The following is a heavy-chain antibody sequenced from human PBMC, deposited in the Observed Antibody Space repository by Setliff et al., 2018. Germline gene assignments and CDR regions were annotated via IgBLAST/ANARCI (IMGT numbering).Heavy chain of an antibody. CDR1: GGSFSGYY. CDR2: INHSGST. CDR3: ARAYYYGSGSYYRKRIAWFDP. D-gene: IGHD3-10*01. J-gene: IGHJ5*02. Sequence: SETLSLTCAVYGGSFSGYYWSWIRQPPGKGLEWIGEINHSGSTNYNPSLKSRVTISVDTSKNQFSRKLSSVTAADTAVYYCARAYYYGSGSYYRKRIAWFDPWGQGTLVTVSS. V-gene: IGHV4-34*01.